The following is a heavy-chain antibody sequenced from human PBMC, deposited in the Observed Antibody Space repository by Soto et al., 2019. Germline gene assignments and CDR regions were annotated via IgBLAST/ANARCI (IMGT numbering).Heavy chain of an antibody. J-gene: IGHJ5*02. V-gene: IGHV4-34*01. CDR3: ASGSFCSSTSCVTYNWFDP. Sequence: SETLSLTCAVYGGSFSGYYWSWIRQPPGKGLEWIGEINHSGSTNYNPSLKSRVTISVDTSKNQFSLKLGSVTAADTAVYYCASGSFCSSTSCVTYNWFDPWGQGTLVTVSS. CDR2: INHSGST. D-gene: IGHD2-2*01. CDR1: GGSFSGYY.